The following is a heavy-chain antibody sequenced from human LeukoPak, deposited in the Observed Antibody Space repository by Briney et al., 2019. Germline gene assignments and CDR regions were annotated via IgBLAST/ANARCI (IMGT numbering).Heavy chain of an antibody. D-gene: IGHD3-10*01. Sequence: GGSLRLSCSASGFTFSDSYMTWIRQAPGKGLEWVSYISSGGSTIYYADSVKGRFTISRDNAKNSLYLQLNSLRADDTAVYYCARIGSYGSGYYHYYYMDVWGKGTTVTVSS. CDR3: ARIGSYGSGYYHYYYMDV. CDR2: ISSGGSTI. CDR1: GFTFSDSY. J-gene: IGHJ6*03. V-gene: IGHV3-11*04.